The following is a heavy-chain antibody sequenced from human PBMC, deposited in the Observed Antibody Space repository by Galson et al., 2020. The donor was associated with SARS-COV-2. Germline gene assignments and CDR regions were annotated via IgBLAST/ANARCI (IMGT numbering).Heavy chain of an antibody. V-gene: IGHV4-39*01. CDR1: GGSVITTGYY. Sequence: SETLSLTCSVSGGSVITTGYYWSWIRQPPGKGLEWIGGVYYSGSTYYNPSLQSRVTISVDTSTHQFSLELNSVTAADTAVYYCSRYCSSINCHMAFDIWGQGTVVTVSS. J-gene: IGHJ3*02. CDR3: SRYCSSINCHMAFDI. D-gene: IGHD2-2*01. CDR2: VYYSGST.